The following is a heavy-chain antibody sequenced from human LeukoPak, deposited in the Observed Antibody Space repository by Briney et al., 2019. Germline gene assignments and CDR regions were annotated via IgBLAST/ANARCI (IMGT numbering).Heavy chain of an antibody. CDR2: IGTSGNTI. Sequence: GGSLRLSCAASGSTFSVYIMNWVRQAPGKGLEWVSFIGTSGNTIYYADSVKGRFTVSRDNAKNSLYLQMNSLRAEDTAVYYCARDQWLDYWGQGTLVTVSS. CDR3: ARDQWLDY. J-gene: IGHJ4*02. V-gene: IGHV3-48*01. CDR1: GSTFSVYI. D-gene: IGHD6-19*01.